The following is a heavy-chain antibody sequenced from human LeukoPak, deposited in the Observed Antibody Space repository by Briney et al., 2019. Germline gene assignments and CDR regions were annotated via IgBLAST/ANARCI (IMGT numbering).Heavy chain of an antibody. D-gene: IGHD3-22*01. J-gene: IGHJ4*02. CDR1: GFTFSSYW. CDR2: IISDGSNT. Sequence: GGSLRLSCAASGFTFSSYWMHWVRQAPGKGLMWVSRIISDGSNTTYADSVKGRFTISRDNAKNTLYLQMSSLRAEDTAVYYCVRNSYDSSGYYDYWGQGTLVTASS. CDR3: VRNSYDSSGYYDY. V-gene: IGHV3-74*01.